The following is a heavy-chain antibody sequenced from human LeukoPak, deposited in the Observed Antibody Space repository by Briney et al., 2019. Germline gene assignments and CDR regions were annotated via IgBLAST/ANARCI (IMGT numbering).Heavy chain of an antibody. V-gene: IGHV4-59*08. J-gene: IGHJ5*02. Sequence: SETLSLTCTVSGGSISSYYWSWIRQPPGKGLEWIGYIYYSGSTNYNPSLKSRVTISVDTSKNQFSLKLSSVTAADTAVYYCARSAAGYCSSTSCHNWFDPWGQGTLVTVSS. D-gene: IGHD2-2*03. CDR3: ARSAAGYCSSTSCHNWFDP. CDR2: IYYSGST. CDR1: GGSISSYY.